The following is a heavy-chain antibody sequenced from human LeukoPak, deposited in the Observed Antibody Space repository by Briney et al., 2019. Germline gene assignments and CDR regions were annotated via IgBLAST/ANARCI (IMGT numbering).Heavy chain of an antibody. CDR1: GFTFSDYY. J-gene: IGHJ6*03. CDR3: ARGTNDYFGSGSYYMAYYSYYMDV. Sequence: GGSLRLSCAASGFTFSDYYMSWIRQAPGKGLEWISYISLSGGSRYYADSAQGRFTISRDNAENSLYLQMNSLRAEGTAVYYCARGTNDYFGSGSYYMAYYSYYMDVWGKGTTVMVAS. V-gene: IGHV3-11*04. D-gene: IGHD3-10*01. CDR2: ISLSGGSR.